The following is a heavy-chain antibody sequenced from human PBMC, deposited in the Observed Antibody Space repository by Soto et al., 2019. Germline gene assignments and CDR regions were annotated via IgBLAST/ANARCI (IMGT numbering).Heavy chain of an antibody. CDR3: VKMGASGSYGFDY. CDR1: GFTFSSYW. Sequence: GGSLRLSCEAYGFTFSSYWMGWVRQAPGKGLEYVSAISSNGGSTYYADSVKGRFTISRDNSKNTLYLQMSSLRAEDTAVYYCVKMGASGSYGFDYWGQGTLVTVSS. D-gene: IGHD1-26*01. CDR2: ISSNGGST. V-gene: IGHV3-64D*06. J-gene: IGHJ4*02.